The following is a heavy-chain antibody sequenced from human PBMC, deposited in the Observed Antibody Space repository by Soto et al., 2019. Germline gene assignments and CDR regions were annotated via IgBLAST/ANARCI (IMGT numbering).Heavy chain of an antibody. J-gene: IGHJ4*02. CDR3: AKVGEEDYYDSSGYFDY. CDR2: VSGSGGFT. V-gene: IGHV3-23*01. Sequence: GGSLRLSCAASGFTFSNQAMNWVRQAPGKXLERVSSVSGSGGFTYYADSVKGRFTISRDNSKNTLYLQMNSLRAEDTAIYYCAKVGEEDYYDSSGYFDYWGQGTLVTVSS. D-gene: IGHD3-22*01. CDR1: GFTFSNQA.